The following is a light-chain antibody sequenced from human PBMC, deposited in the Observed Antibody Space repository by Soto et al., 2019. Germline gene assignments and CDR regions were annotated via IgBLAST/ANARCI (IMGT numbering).Light chain of an antibody. CDR1: QSISSW. Sequence: DIQMTQSPSTLSASVGDRVTITCRARQSISSWLAWYQQKPGKPPKLLIYDASRLESGVPSRFSGRGSGTDFTLTISSLQPNDSATYYCQQYNSYRTFSQGTKVDIK. CDR2: DAS. J-gene: IGKJ1*01. CDR3: QQYNSYRT. V-gene: IGKV1-5*01.